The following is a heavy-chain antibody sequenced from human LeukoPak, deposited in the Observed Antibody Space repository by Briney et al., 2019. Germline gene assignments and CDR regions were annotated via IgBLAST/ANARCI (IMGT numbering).Heavy chain of an antibody. Sequence: GGSLRLSCTASGFTLSSYNMNWVRQAPGKGLEWVSSITSSSTYIYYTDSVKGRFTISRDNAKNSLYLQMNSLRAEDTAVYYCARDYGDFLEYFDPWGQGTLVTVSS. CDR3: ARDYGDFLEYFDP. CDR2: ITSSSTYI. J-gene: IGHJ5*02. CDR1: GFTLSSYN. V-gene: IGHV3-21*01. D-gene: IGHD4-17*01.